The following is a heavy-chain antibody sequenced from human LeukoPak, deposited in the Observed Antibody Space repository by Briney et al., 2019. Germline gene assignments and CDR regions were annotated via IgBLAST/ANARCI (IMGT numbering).Heavy chain of an antibody. CDR2: TNDSGSP. J-gene: IGHJ6*02. Sequence: SETLSLTCAVYGGSSRGYYWNWLWIRQSPGKGLEWIGETNDSGSPNYNPSLKSRVTISENKSLNQFSLRLSSVTAADTAVYYCARDGHSSTDRYYYGMDVWGQGTTVTVSS. CDR1: GGSSRGYY. D-gene: IGHD2-2*01. V-gene: IGHV4-34*01. CDR3: ARDGHSSTDRYYYGMDV.